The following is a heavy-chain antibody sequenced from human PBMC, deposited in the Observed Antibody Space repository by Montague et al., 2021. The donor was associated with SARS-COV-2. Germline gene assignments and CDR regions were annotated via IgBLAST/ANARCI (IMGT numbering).Heavy chain of an antibody. Sequence: PALVKPTQTLTLTCTFSGFSLRSGDEGVAWIRQSPGQALEWLAVIYWNGDKRYSPSLQRRLTITKDTSENQVVLTMTNMDPVDTATYYCAHRGMIRGLIFDYWGQGTLVTVSS. CDR2: IYWNGDK. CDR1: GFSLRSGDEG. J-gene: IGHJ4*02. V-gene: IGHV2-5*01. CDR3: AHRGMIRGLIFDY. D-gene: IGHD3-10*01.